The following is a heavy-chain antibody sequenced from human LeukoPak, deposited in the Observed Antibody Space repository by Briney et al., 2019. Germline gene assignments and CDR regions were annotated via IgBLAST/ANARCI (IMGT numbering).Heavy chain of an antibody. Sequence: GGSLRLSCAASGFTFIKYAMSWVRQAPGKGLEWVSVISGSGGSTYYADSVKGRFTISRDNSKNTLYLQMNSLRAEDTAVYYCAKDRGYSYGSFDYWGQGTLVTVSS. V-gene: IGHV3-23*01. D-gene: IGHD5-18*01. CDR1: GFTFIKYA. J-gene: IGHJ4*02. CDR3: AKDRGYSYGSFDY. CDR2: ISGSGGST.